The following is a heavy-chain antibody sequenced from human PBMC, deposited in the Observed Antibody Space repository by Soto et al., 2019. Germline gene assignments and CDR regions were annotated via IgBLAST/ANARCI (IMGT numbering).Heavy chain of an antibody. CDR2: IIPIFGTA. CDR3: ARDLRYYYDSSGSNWFDP. D-gene: IGHD3-22*01. Sequence: SVKVSCKASGGTFSSYAISWVRQAPGQGLEWMGGIIPIFGTANYAQKFQGRVTITADESTSTAYMELSSLRSEDTAVYYCARDLRYYYDSSGSNWFDPWGQGTLVTVSS. V-gene: IGHV1-69*13. J-gene: IGHJ5*02. CDR1: GGTFSSYA.